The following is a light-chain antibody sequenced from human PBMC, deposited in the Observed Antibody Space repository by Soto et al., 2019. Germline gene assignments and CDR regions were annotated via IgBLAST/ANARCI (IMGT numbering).Light chain of an antibody. V-gene: IGKV2-30*02. J-gene: IGKJ1*01. CDR2: MVY. CDR1: QSLVHSNGNTD. Sequence: DVVMTQSPLSLPVALGQAASISCRSSQSLVHSNGNTDLNWFHQRPGRSARRIIYMVYNRDSGVRDRLSGSGSGTDLTLKISRVESDEVGIYYCMKGLHRPRRFGRGTKVEIK. CDR3: MKGLHRPRR.